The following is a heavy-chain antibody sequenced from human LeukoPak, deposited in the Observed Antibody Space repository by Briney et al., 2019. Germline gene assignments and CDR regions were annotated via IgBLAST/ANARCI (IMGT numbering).Heavy chain of an antibody. CDR3: ARGLRYSSSWYHGYYFDY. J-gene: IGHJ4*02. D-gene: IGHD6-13*01. CDR1: GGSISSYY. Sequence: SSETLSLTCTGFGGSISSYYWSWIRQPAGKGLEWIGRIYTSGSTNYNPSLKSRVTMSVDTSKNQFSLKLRSVTAADTAVYYCARGLRYSSSWYHGYYFDYWGQGTLVTVSS. V-gene: IGHV4-4*07. CDR2: IYTSGST.